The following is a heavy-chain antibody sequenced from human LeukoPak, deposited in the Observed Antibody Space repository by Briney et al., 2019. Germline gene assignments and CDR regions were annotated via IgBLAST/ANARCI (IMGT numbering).Heavy chain of an antibody. J-gene: IGHJ2*01. CDR2: IYSGGST. CDR3: AREDGGNSAWYFDL. V-gene: IGHV3-53*04. D-gene: IGHD4-23*01. Sequence: GGSLRLSCAASGFTVSSNYMSWVRQAPGKGREWVSVIYSGGSTYYADSVKGRFTISRHNSKNTLYLQMNSLRAEDTAVYYCAREDGGNSAWYFDLWGRGTLVTVSS. CDR1: GFTVSSNY.